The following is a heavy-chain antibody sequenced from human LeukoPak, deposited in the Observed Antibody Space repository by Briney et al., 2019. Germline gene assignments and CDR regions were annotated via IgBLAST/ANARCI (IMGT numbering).Heavy chain of an antibody. CDR1: GGSFSDNY. Sequence: SETLSLTCSVYGGSFSDNYWSWIRQPPGKGLEWIGEINHSGSTNYNPSLKSRVTISVDTSKNQFSLKLSSVTAADTAVYYCARENSNSWYLDYWGQGTLVTVSS. J-gene: IGHJ4*02. D-gene: IGHD6-13*01. V-gene: IGHV4-34*01. CDR2: INHSGST. CDR3: ARENSNSWYLDY.